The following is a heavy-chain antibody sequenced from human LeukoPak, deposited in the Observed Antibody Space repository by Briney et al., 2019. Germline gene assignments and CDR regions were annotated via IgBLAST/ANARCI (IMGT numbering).Heavy chain of an antibody. CDR3: ARGNSGLDY. CDR2: IISSNYI. Sequence: GGSLRLSCAASRCTFSSYTMNWVRQAPGKGLEWVSSIISSNYIYYADSVKGRFTISRDDAKNSLYLQMNSLRAEDTAVYYCARGNSGLDYWGQGTLVTVSS. D-gene: IGHD1-26*01. V-gene: IGHV3-21*01. J-gene: IGHJ4*02. CDR1: RCTFSSYT.